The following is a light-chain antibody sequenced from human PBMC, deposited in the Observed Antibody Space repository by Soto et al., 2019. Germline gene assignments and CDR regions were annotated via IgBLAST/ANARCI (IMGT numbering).Light chain of an antibody. Sequence: EIVLTQSPATLSLSPVERATLSCSSSQSVSSYLAWYQQKPGQAPRLLIYGASSRATGIPDRFSGSGSGTDFTLTISRLEPEDFAVYYCQQYGSSITFGQGTRLEIK. CDR2: GAS. CDR3: QQYGSSIT. J-gene: IGKJ5*01. V-gene: IGKV3-20*01. CDR1: QSVSSY.